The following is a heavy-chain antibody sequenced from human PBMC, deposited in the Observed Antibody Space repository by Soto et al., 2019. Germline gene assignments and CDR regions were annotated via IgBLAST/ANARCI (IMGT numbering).Heavy chain of an antibody. CDR3: ARDSPKGGSSWSNWFDP. D-gene: IGHD6-13*01. CDR1: GYTFTSYG. CDR2: ISAYNGNT. J-gene: IGHJ5*02. V-gene: IGHV1-18*01. Sequence: ASVKVSCKASGYTFTSYGISWVRQAPGQGLEWMGWISAYNGNTNYAQKLQGGVTMTTDTSTSTAYMELRSLRSDDTAVYYCARDSPKGGSSWSNWFDPWGQGTLVTVSS.